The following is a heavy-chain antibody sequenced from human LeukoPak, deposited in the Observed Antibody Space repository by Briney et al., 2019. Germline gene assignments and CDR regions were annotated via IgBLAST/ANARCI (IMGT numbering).Heavy chain of an antibody. CDR2: MNPNSGNT. D-gene: IGHD6-6*01. CDR1: GYTFTSYD. Sequence: GASVKVSCKASGYTFTSYDINWVRQATGQGLEWMGWMNPNSGNTGYAQKFQGRVTITRNTSISTAYMELSSLRSEDTAVYYCARDEKCSSTMGDYWGQGTLVTVSS. V-gene: IGHV1-8*03. CDR3: ARDEKCSSTMGDY. J-gene: IGHJ4*02.